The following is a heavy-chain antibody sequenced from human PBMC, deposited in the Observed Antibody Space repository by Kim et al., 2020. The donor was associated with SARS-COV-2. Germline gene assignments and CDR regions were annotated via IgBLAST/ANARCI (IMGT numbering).Heavy chain of an antibody. CDR1: GGSFSGYY. CDR2: INHSGST. CDR3: ARGPRLAPTVTTYYYYGMDV. Sequence: SETLSLTCAVYGGSFSGYYWSWIRQPPGKGLEWIGEINHSGSTNYNPSLKSRVTISVDTSKNQFSLKLSSVTAADTAVYYCARGPRLAPTVTTYYYYGMDVWGPGTTVTVSS. D-gene: IGHD4-17*01. J-gene: IGHJ6*02. V-gene: IGHV4-34*01.